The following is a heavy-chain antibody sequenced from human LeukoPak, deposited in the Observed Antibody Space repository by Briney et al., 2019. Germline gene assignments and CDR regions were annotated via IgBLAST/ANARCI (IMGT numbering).Heavy chain of an antibody. V-gene: IGHV3-30*04. J-gene: IGHJ3*02. Sequence: GGSLRLSCAASGFTFSTYAMHWVRQAPGKGLEWVAVIPYDGSNKYYADSVKGRFTISRDNSKNTLYLQMNSLRAEDTAVYYCARDTAGYSSGWDAFDIWGQGAMVTVSS. CDR2: IPYDGSNK. CDR3: ARDTAGYSSGWDAFDI. D-gene: IGHD6-19*01. CDR1: GFTFSTYA.